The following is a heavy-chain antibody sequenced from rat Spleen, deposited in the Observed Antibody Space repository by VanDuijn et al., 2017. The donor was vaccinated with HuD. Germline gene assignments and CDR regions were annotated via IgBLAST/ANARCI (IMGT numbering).Heavy chain of an antibody. J-gene: IGHJ2*01. V-gene: IGHV5-29*01. CDR1: GFTFNEFY. CDR2: ISYDGSST. Sequence: EVQLVESDGGLVQPGRSLKVSCAASGFTFNEFYMAWVRQAPAKGLDWVATISYDGSSTYYRDSVKGRFTISRDNAQSTLSLQMDSLRSEDTATYYCAKNIYYSSYIYYFDYWGQGVMVTVSS. D-gene: IGHD1-2*01. CDR3: AKNIYYSSYIYYFDY.